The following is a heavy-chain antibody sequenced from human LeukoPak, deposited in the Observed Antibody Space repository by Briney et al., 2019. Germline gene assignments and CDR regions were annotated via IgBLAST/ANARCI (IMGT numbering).Heavy chain of an antibody. Sequence: SETLSLTCIVSGGSISTYYWTWVRQPPGRGLKWIGYIYFTGGTYYNPSLKSRVTMSLDTSKNQFSLKLSSVTAADTAVYYCARPSYPSCSSCGFDPWGQGILVTVSS. CDR2: IYFTGGT. J-gene: IGHJ5*02. CDR3: ARPSYPSCSSCGFDP. V-gene: IGHV4-59*01. CDR1: GGSISTYY. D-gene: IGHD3-16*02.